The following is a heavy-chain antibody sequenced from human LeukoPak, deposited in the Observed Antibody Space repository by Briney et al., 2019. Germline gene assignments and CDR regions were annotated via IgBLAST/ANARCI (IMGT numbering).Heavy chain of an antibody. V-gene: IGHV3-74*01. CDR1: GFTFSSYW. Sequence: GGSLRLSCAASGFTFSSYWMHWVRQAPGKGLVWVSRIKSDGSTNYADSVKGRFTISRDNAKNTVSLQMNSLRAEDTGVCYCARAPSEIGGYYPEYFRHWGQGTLVTVSS. CDR3: ARAPSEIGGYYPEYFRH. J-gene: IGHJ1*01. D-gene: IGHD3-22*01. CDR2: IKSDGST.